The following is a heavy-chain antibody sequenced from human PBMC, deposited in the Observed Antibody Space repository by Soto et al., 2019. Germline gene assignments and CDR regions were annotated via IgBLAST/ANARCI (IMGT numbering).Heavy chain of an antibody. CDR2: IAYDASTK. J-gene: IGHJ6*02. V-gene: IGHV3-30*18. Sequence: RLSCAASGLNFSSYAMFWVRQAPGKGLEWVATIAYDASTKYYVDSVKGRFAISRDNSRRMVYLEMNSLRTEDTAVYFCAKDPYKFAAVPYGMDIWGQGTTVTVSS. D-gene: IGHD6-25*01. CDR1: GLNFSSYA. CDR3: AKDPYKFAAVPYGMDI.